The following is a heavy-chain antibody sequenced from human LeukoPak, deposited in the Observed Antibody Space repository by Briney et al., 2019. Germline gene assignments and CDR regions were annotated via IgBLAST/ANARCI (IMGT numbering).Heavy chain of an antibody. CDR2: IYHSGIT. Sequence: SETLSLTCTVSGYSISSGLYWGWIRQPPGKGLEWIGSIYHSGITYYNPSLKSRVTMSVDTSKNQFSLKLSSVTAADTAVYFCARGEAPEYWGQGTLVTVSS. J-gene: IGHJ4*02. CDR1: GYSISSGLY. CDR3: ARGEAPEY. V-gene: IGHV4-38-2*02.